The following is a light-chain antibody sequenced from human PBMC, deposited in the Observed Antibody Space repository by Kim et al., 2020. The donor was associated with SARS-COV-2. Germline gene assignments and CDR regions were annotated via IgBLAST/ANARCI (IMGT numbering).Light chain of an antibody. CDR2: AAS. Sequence: DIQMTQSPSAMSASVGDRVTITCRASQGISNFLAWFQQKPGTVPKRLIFAASNLQSGVPSRFSGSGSGTEFTLTISSLQPEDFATYYCLQHDSFPYTFGRGTKLEI. CDR3: LQHDSFPYT. CDR1: QGISNF. J-gene: IGKJ2*01. V-gene: IGKV1-17*03.